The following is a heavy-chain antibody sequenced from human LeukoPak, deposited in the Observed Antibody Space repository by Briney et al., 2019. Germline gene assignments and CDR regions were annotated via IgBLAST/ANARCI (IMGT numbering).Heavy chain of an antibody. CDR3: AGTYYYDSSGYYPAFDY. D-gene: IGHD3-22*01. V-gene: IGHV1-3*01. CDR2: INAANGST. CDR1: GYSFTDYA. Sequence: ASVKVSCTASGYSFTDYAMHWVRQAPGQRLEWMGWINAANGSTNYSQKFQGRVTITRDTSASRAYMELSSLRSEDTAVYYCAGTYYYDSSGYYPAFDYWGQGTLVTVSS. J-gene: IGHJ4*02.